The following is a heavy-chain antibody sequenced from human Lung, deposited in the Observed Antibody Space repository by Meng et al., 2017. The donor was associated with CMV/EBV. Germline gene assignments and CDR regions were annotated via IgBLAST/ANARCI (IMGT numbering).Heavy chain of an antibody. V-gene: IGHV3-9*01. D-gene: IGHD2-21*02. CDR1: GFTFDDFA. Sequence: GGSLGLXCAASGFTFDDFAMHWVRQTPGEGLEWVSGISGNTGFIGYADSVKGRFTISRDNAKKTLSLQMNTLRSEDTALYYCAKGGGERVTFDAMDVWGQGTTVTVSS. J-gene: IGHJ6*02. CDR2: ISGNTGFI. CDR3: AKGGGERVTFDAMDV.